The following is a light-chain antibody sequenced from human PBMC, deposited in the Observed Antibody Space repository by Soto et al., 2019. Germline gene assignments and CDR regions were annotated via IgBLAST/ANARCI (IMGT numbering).Light chain of an antibody. CDR2: EVT. CDR1: SNNY. J-gene: IGLJ2*01. V-gene: IGLV2-8*01. Sequence: QSALTQPPSASGSLGQSVTISCTGFSNNYVSWYQQHPDKAPKLMIYEVTKRPSGVPDRFSGSKSGDTASLTVSGLQAEDEADHYCNSYAGNNNILFGGGTKLTVL. CDR3: NSYAGNNNIL.